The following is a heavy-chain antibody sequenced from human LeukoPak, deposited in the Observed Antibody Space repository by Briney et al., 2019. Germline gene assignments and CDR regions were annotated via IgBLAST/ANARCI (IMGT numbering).Heavy chain of an antibody. Sequence: QAGGSLRLSCAASGFTFSNYAMSWVRQAPGKGLEWVSSINGRGGSTYYADSVKGRFTISRDNSKNTLYLQMNSLRAEDTAVYYCARDQRQQLVPSWFDPWGQGTLVTVSS. J-gene: IGHJ5*02. CDR1: GFTFSNYA. CDR2: INGRGGST. CDR3: ARDQRQQLVPSWFDP. V-gene: IGHV3-23*01. D-gene: IGHD6-13*01.